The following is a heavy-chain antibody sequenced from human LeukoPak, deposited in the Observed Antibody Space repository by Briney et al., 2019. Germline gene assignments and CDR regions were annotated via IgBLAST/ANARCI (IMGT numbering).Heavy chain of an antibody. Sequence: SETLSLTCTVSGGSISSYYWSWIRQPPGKGLEWIGYIYYSGSTNYNPSLKSRVTRSVDTSKNQFSLKLSSVTAADTAVYYCARQFGGYSYGFDAFDIWGQGTMVTVSS. CDR2: IYYSGST. J-gene: IGHJ3*02. V-gene: IGHV4-59*08. D-gene: IGHD5-18*01. CDR1: GGSISSYY. CDR3: ARQFGGYSYGFDAFDI.